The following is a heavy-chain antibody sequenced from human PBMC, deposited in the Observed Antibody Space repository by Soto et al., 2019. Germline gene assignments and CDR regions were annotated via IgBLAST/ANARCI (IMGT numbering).Heavy chain of an antibody. CDR3: ARATYYYDSSGYSDRVLDY. J-gene: IGHJ4*02. D-gene: IGHD3-22*01. V-gene: IGHV4-31*03. CDR1: GVSISSGGYY. CDR2: IYYSGNT. Sequence: SETLSLTCTVSGVSISSGGYYWSWIRQHPGKGLEWIGYIYYSGNTYYNPSLKSRVTISEDTSKNQFSLKLSSVTAADTAVYYCARATYYYDSSGYSDRVLDYWGQGTLVTVSS.